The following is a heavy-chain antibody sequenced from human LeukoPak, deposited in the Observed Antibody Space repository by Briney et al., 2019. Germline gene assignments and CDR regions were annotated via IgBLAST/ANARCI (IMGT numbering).Heavy chain of an antibody. V-gene: IGHV4-38-2*02. CDR2: IYHSGST. Sequence: PSETLSLTCTVSGYSISSGYYWGWIRQPPGQGLEWIGSIYHSGSTYYNPSLKSRVTISVDTSKNQFSLKLSSVTAADTAVYYCARVEMTTIGWFDPWGQGTLVTVSS. CDR3: ARVEMTTIGWFDP. J-gene: IGHJ5*02. CDR1: GYSISSGYY. D-gene: IGHD5-24*01.